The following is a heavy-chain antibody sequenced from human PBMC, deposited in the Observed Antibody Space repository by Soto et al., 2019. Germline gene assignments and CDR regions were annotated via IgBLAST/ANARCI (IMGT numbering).Heavy chain of an antibody. V-gene: IGHV6-1*01. Sequence: SQTLSLTCAISGDSVSSNSVAWNWIRQSKSRGLEWMGRTYYRSKRYNDYGVTVKGRITINPDTSKNQFSLQLNSVTPDDTAVYYCARGRFNAFGIWGQGTMVTVSS. CDR2: TYYRSKRYN. D-gene: IGHD3-3*01. J-gene: IGHJ3*02. CDR3: ARGRFNAFGI. CDR1: GDSVSSNSVA.